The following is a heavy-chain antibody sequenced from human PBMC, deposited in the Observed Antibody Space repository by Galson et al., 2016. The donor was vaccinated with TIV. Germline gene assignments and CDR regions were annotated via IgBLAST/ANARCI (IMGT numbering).Heavy chain of an antibody. D-gene: IGHD3-10*01. V-gene: IGHV5-10-1*01. J-gene: IGHJ3*02. CDR3: ARGAVLTSGAFDI. Sequence: QSGAEVKKPGESLRISCEVSGYTFTTYWISWVRQMPGKGLEWMGRIDPSDSYTNYSPSLQGHVTISADRSISTAYLQWRSLKASDTAMYYCARGAVLTSGAFDIWGQGTMVAVSS. CDR1: GYTFTTYW. CDR2: IDPSDSYT.